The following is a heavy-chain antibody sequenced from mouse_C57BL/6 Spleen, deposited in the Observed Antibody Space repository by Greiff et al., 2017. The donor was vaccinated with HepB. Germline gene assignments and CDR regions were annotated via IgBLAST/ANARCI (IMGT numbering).Heavy chain of an antibody. CDR2: ISYDGSN. CDR1: GYSITSGYY. V-gene: IGHV3-6*01. CDR3: ARDGFAY. Sequence: EVQLQESGPGLVKPSQSLSLTCSVPGYSITSGYYWNWIRQFPGNKLEWMGYISYDGSNNYNPSLKNRISITRDTSKNQFFLKLNSVTTEDTATYYCARDGFAYWGQGTLVTVSA. J-gene: IGHJ3*01.